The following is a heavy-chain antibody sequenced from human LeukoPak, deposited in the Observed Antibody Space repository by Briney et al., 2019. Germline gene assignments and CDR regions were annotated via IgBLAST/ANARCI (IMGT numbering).Heavy chain of an antibody. V-gene: IGHV3-13*01. J-gene: IGHJ4*02. D-gene: IGHD3-10*01. CDR3: VRGIVRRGYFDY. CDR2: IGTAGDT. CDR1: GFTFSTYD. Sequence: GGSLRLSCAASGFTFSTYDIHWVRQTTGRGLEWVSAIGTAGDTYYVDSVKGRFTISRENAKNSLYLQMNSLRAGDTAVYYCVRGIVRRGYFDYWGQGALVPVSS.